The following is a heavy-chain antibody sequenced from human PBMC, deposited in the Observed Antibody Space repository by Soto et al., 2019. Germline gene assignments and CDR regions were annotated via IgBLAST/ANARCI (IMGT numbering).Heavy chain of an antibody. CDR2: ILPIFGTA. J-gene: IGHJ3*02. CDR1: GGTFSTSS. V-gene: IGHV1-69*14. D-gene: IGHD3-10*01. CDR3: ARGHEFGGNSEAFDI. Sequence: QVQLVQSGAEVKKPGSSVKVSCKASGGTFSTSSINWLRQAPGQRPEWMGNILPIFGTADYAQKFRDRGTITADKSTNTAYMELRSLFSEDAAVYYCARGHEFGGNSEAFDIWGQGTVVTVSS.